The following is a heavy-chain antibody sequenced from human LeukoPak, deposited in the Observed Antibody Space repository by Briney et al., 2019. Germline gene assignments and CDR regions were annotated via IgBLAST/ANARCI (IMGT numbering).Heavy chain of an antibody. Sequence: ASVMVSSTACGYTFTVYYMHWVRQAPGQGLDWMGWSNPNSGGTNYAQKFQGRVTMTRDTSISTAYMELSRLSSDDTAVYYCARDARRVYCSGGSCYSRYYYYMDVWGKGTTVTVSS. CDR1: GYTFTVYY. V-gene: IGHV1-2*02. CDR3: ARDARRVYCSGGSCYSRYYYYMDV. CDR2: SNPNSGGT. D-gene: IGHD2-15*01. J-gene: IGHJ6*03.